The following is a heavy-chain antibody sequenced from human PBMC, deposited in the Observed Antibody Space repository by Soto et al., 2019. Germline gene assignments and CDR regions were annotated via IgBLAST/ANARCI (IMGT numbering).Heavy chain of an antibody. CDR1: GGSISSSSYY. V-gene: IGHV4-39*01. CDR3: ARLDQTYYDILTGYAVIDY. D-gene: IGHD3-9*01. J-gene: IGHJ4*02. Sequence: SETLSLTCTVSGGSISSSSYYWGWIRQPPGKGLEWIGSIYYSGSTYYNPSLKSRVTISVATSKNQFSLKLSSVTAADTAVYYCARLDQTYYDILTGYAVIDYWGQGTLVTVSS. CDR2: IYYSGST.